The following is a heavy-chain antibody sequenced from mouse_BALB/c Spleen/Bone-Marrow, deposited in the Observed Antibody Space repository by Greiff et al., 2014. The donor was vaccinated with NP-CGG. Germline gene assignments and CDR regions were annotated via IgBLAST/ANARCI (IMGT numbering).Heavy chain of an antibody. CDR1: GYTFTSYT. CDR3: ALANWDIGGPFAY. D-gene: IGHD4-1*01. J-gene: IGHJ3*01. Sequence: VQLQQSGAELARPGASVKMSCKASGYTFTSYTMHWVKQRPGQVLEWIGYINPSSGYTNYNQKFKDKATLTADKSSSTAYMQLSSLTSEDSAVYYCALANWDIGGPFAYWGQGTLVTVSA. V-gene: IGHV1-4*01. CDR2: INPSSGYT.